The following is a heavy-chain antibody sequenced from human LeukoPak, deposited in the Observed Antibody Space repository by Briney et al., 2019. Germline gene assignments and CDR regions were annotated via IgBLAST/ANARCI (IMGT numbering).Heavy chain of an antibody. Sequence: SQTLSLTCAISGDSVSSNSAAWHWIRQSPSRGLEWLGRTYYRSKWYNDYAVSVKSRITINPDTSKNQFSLQLYSVTPEDTAVYYCARARRDGYNFRQPIDPWGQGTLVTVSS. D-gene: IGHD5-24*01. CDR3: ARARRDGYNFRQPIDP. V-gene: IGHV6-1*01. J-gene: IGHJ5*02. CDR1: GDSVSSNSAA. CDR2: TYYRSKWYN.